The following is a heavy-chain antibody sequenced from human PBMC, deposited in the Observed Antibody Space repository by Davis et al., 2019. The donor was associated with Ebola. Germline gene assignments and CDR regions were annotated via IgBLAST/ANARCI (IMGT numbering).Heavy chain of an antibody. CDR1: GYTFTTYG. D-gene: IGHD5-12*01. J-gene: IGHJ5*02. Sequence: AASVKVSCKASGYTFTTYGISWVQQAPGQGLEWMGWISAYNSNTNYAQKLQGRVTMTTDTSTSTAYMELRSLRSDDTAVYYCASSQWLRAYNWFDPWGQGTLVTVSS. V-gene: IGHV1-18*01. CDR2: ISAYNSNT. CDR3: ASSQWLRAYNWFDP.